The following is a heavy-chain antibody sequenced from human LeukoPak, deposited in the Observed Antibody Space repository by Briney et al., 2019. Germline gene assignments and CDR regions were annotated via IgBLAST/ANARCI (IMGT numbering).Heavy chain of an antibody. Sequence: PGGSLRLSCAASGFTFSSYAMTWVRQAPGKGLQWVATINYSGTGTYYTDSVKGRFIITKDNSKNVAYLQMHSLRPEDTAIYYCSKGPNRALSAGTPHEWGQGSLVTVSS. CDR3: SKGPNRALSAGTPHE. J-gene: IGHJ4*02. CDR1: GFTFSSYA. V-gene: IGHV3-23*01. CDR2: INYSGTGT. D-gene: IGHD1-1*01.